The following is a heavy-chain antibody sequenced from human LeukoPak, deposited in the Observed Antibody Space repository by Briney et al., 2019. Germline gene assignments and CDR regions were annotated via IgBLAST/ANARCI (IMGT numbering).Heavy chain of an antibody. Sequence: GGSLRLSCAASGFTFSSYSMNWVRQAPGKGLEWVSSISSSSSYIYYADSVKGRFTISRDNAKNSLYLQMNSLRAEDTAVYYCARDTLGYYYYYGMDVWGQGTTVTVSS. CDR2: ISSSSSYI. J-gene: IGHJ6*02. V-gene: IGHV3-21*01. D-gene: IGHD7-27*01. CDR1: GFTFSSYS. CDR3: ARDTLGYYYYYGMDV.